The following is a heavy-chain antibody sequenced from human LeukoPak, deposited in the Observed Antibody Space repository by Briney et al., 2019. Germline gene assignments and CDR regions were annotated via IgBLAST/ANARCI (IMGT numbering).Heavy chain of an antibody. V-gene: IGHV1-8*01. CDR2: MSPNSGNT. CDR1: GYTFLSYD. CDR3: ARTPPNWGADY. J-gene: IGHJ4*02. D-gene: IGHD7-27*01. Sequence: ASVKVSCKASGYTFLSYDINWVRQATGQGLEWMGWMSPNSGNTGYAQQFQGRVTMTRDTSIGTAYLELSSLKSEDTAVYYCARTPPNWGADYWGQGTLVTVSS.